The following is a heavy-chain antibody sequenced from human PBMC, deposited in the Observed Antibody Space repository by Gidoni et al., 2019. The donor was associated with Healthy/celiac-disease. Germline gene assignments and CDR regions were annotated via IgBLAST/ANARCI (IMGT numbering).Heavy chain of an antibody. CDR3: ARYCGGDCSGFDY. CDR1: RSFSGYY. Sequence: QVQLQQWGAGLLKPSETLSLTCAVSRSFSGYYWSWIRQPPGKGLEWIGEINHSGSTNYNPSLKSRVTISVDTSKNQFSLKLSSVTAADTAVYYCARYCGGDCSGFDYWGQGTLVTVSS. CDR2: INHSGST. D-gene: IGHD2-21*01. V-gene: IGHV4-34*01. J-gene: IGHJ4*02.